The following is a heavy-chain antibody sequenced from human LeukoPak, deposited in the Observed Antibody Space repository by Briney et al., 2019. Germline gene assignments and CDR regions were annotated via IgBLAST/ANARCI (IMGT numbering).Heavy chain of an antibody. V-gene: IGHV3-33*01. CDR2: IRYDGSNQ. Sequence: GESLKISCAASGMTFSNFGMHWVRQAPGKGLEWVAVIRYDGSNQYYVDSVKGRFTISRDNSKNTLYLQMNSLRAEDTAVYYCTRDILSRYFDFWGQGTLVAVSS. D-gene: IGHD2-2*02. CDR1: GMTFSNFG. J-gene: IGHJ4*02. CDR3: TRDILSRYFDF.